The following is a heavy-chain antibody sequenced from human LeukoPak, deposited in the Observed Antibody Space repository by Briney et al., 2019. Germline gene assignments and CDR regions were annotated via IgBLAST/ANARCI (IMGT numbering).Heavy chain of an antibody. CDR2: IISSSNFM. Sequence: GGSLRLSCAASGFTFSSYSMNWVRQAPGKGLEWVSSIISSSNFMSYADSVKGRFTISRDNAKNSLYLQMNSLRAEDTAVYFCATRYYSTSPFDPWDQGTLVTVSS. V-gene: IGHV3-21*01. CDR1: GFTFSSYS. D-gene: IGHD3-10*01. CDR3: ATRYYSTSPFDP. J-gene: IGHJ5*02.